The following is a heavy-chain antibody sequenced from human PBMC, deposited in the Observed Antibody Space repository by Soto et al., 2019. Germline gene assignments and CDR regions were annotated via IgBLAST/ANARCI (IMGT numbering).Heavy chain of an antibody. J-gene: IGHJ1*01. CDR3: ARDRYGDYLQH. Sequence: SETLSLTCTLSGDSISNYYWSWIRQPPGKGLEWIGYIYYSGSTNYNPSLKSRVTISVDTSKNQFSLKLSSVTAADTAVYYCARDRYGDYLQHWGQGTLVTVSS. CDR2: IYYSGST. CDR1: GDSISNYY. V-gene: IGHV4-59*13. D-gene: IGHD4-17*01.